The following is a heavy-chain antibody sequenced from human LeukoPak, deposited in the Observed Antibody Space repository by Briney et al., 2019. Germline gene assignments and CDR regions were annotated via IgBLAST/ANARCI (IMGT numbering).Heavy chain of an antibody. V-gene: IGHV3-23*01. Sequence: QPGGSLRLSCAASGFTFSSYAMSWVRQAPGKGLEWVSAISGSGGSTYYADSVKGRFTISRDNSKNTLYLQMNSLRAEDTAVYYCAKEKWPSRGIVATIPDYWGQGTLVTVSS. CDR2: ISGSGGST. J-gene: IGHJ4*02. D-gene: IGHD5-12*01. CDR1: GFTFSSYA. CDR3: AKEKWPSRGIVATIPDY.